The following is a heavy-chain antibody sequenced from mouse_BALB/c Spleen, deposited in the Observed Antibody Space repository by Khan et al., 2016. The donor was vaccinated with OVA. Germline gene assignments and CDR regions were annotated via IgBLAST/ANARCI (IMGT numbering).Heavy chain of an antibody. J-gene: IGHJ2*01. CDR3: ARTPGYYGSNYFDY. CDR1: GFTFSNYG. V-gene: IGHV5-9-3*01. CDR2: ISSGGSYT. D-gene: IGHD1-1*01. Sequence: EVELVESGGGLVKPRGSLKFSCAASGFTFSNYGMSWVRQTPEKRLEWVATISSGGSYTYYPDSVKGRFTISRDNANNTLYLKMSSLRSEDTAMYYCARTPGYYGSNYFDYWGQGTTLTVSS.